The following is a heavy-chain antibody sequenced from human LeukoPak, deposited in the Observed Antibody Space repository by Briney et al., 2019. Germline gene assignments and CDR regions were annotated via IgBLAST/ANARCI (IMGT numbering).Heavy chain of an antibody. J-gene: IGHJ4*02. D-gene: IGHD5-18*01. CDR3: ARESVDTAMAYDY. CDR2: ISSSSSYI. CDR1: GFTFSSYS. Sequence: PGGSLRLSCAASGFTFSSYSMNWVRQAPGKGLEWVSSISSSSSYIYYADSVRGRFTISRDNAKNSLYLQMNSLRAEDMAVYYCARESVDTAMAYDYWGQGTLVTVSS. V-gene: IGHV3-21*01.